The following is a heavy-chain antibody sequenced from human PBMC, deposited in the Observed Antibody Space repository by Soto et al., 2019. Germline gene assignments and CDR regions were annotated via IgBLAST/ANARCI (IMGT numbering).Heavy chain of an antibody. Sequence: QVHLVQSGAEVREPRASVKVSCKASGYTFSSYAMHWVRQAPGQRLEWMGWINAGYGNTKSSQKFQDRVTISRDTSASTAYMELTSLRSEDTAVYYCARDTGDGTFDFWGQGTLVTVSS. CDR3: ARDTGDGTFDF. J-gene: IGHJ4*02. CDR2: INAGYGNT. D-gene: IGHD7-27*01. V-gene: IGHV1-3*01. CDR1: GYTFSSYA.